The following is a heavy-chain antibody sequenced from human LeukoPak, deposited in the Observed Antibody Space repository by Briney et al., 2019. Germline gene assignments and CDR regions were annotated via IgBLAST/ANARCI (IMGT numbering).Heavy chain of an antibody. V-gene: IGHV3-30*02. Sequence: PGGSLRLSCAASGFTFSSYGMHWVRQAPGKGLEWVAFIRYDGSNKYYADSVKGRFTISRDNSKSTLYLQMDSLRAEDTAVYYCAKEKYSSGWSDYWGQGTLVTVSS. J-gene: IGHJ4*02. CDR3: AKEKYSSGWSDY. D-gene: IGHD6-19*01. CDR2: IRYDGSNK. CDR1: GFTFSSYG.